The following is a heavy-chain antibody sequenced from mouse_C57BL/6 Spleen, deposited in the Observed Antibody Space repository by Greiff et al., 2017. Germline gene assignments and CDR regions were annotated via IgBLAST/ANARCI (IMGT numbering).Heavy chain of an antibody. J-gene: IGHJ2*01. V-gene: IGHV1-9*01. Sequence: VKLQQSGAELMKPGASVKLSCKATGYTFTGYWIEWVKQRPGHGLEWIGEILPGSGSTNYNEKFKGKATFTADTSSNTAYMQLGSLTTEDSAIYYCARSESNYPYYFDYWCQGTTLTVSS. CDR1: GYTFTGYW. D-gene: IGHD2-5*01. CDR2: ILPGSGST. CDR3: ARSESNYPYYFDY.